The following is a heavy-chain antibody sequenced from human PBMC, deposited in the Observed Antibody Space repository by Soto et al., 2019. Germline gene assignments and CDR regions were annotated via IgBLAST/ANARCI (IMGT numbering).Heavy chain of an antibody. Sequence: PGESLKISCKGSGYSSTSYWIGWVRQMPGKGLEWMGIIYPGDSDTRYSPSFQGQVTISADKSISTAYLQWSSLKASDTAMYYCASYRTYSSSWYTFGPIDYWGQGTLVTVSS. V-gene: IGHV5-51*01. CDR2: IYPGDSDT. J-gene: IGHJ4*02. CDR1: GYSSTSYW. D-gene: IGHD6-13*01. CDR3: ASYRTYSSSWYTFGPIDY.